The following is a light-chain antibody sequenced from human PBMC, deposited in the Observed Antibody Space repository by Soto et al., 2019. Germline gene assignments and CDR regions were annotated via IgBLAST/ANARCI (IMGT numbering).Light chain of an antibody. CDR2: DAS. CDR3: LQDNTYPYI. Sequence: DIPMTQSPSAMSASLGDRVTFTCRASQGISHYLAWFQQKPGEAPKRLIFDASTLQSGVPSRFSGSGSGTEFTLTITNLQPEDLATYYCLQDNTYPYIFGQGTKLEIK. J-gene: IGKJ2*01. V-gene: IGKV1-17*03. CDR1: QGISHY.